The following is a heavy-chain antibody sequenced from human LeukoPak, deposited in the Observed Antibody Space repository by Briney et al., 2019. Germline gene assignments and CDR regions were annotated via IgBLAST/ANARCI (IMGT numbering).Heavy chain of an antibody. CDR3: ARDLTPGAPDYFDH. D-gene: IGHD2-2*01. J-gene: IGHJ4*02. CDR2: IAHDETNR. CDR1: GFTFGSYA. Sequence: GWSLTLSCAASGFTFGSYAMHWVRQPPGKGLEWVAVIAHDETNRFYADSVKRRFTISRDNSMNTLYLRMDSLRPEDTAVYFCARDLTPGAPDYFDHWGQGTLVTVSS. V-gene: IGHV3-30*04.